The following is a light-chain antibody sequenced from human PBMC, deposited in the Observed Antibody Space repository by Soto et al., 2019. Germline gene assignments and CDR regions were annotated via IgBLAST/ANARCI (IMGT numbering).Light chain of an antibody. CDR3: MQALQTPLT. V-gene: IGKV2-28*01. CDR1: QSLLHSNGYNY. Sequence: DIVMTQSPLSLPVTPGKPPSISGSSIQSLLHSNGYNYLDWYLQKPGQSPQLLIYLGSNRASGVPDRFSGSGSGTDFTLKISRVEAEDVGVYYCMQALQTPLTFGPGTKVDIK. J-gene: IGKJ3*01. CDR2: LGS.